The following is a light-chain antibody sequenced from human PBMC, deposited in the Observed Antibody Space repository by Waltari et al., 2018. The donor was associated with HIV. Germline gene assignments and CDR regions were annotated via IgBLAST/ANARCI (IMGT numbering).Light chain of an antibody. J-gene: IGKJ4*01. CDR3: QQYNNVPLT. CDR2: DAS. Sequence: DIQMTQSPPSLSASVGDRVTITCQASQDIRNFLNWYQQKPGQVPKLLIYDASNLETGDPSRFSGSGSGTDFTLTISSLHPDDIATYYCQQYNNVPLTFGGGTKVEIK. CDR1: QDIRNF. V-gene: IGKV1-33*01.